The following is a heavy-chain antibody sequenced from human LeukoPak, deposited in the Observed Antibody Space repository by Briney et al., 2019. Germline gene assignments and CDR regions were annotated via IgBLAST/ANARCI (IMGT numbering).Heavy chain of an antibody. V-gene: IGHV1-69*13. CDR2: FIPIFGTA. Sequence: SVKVSCKASGGTFSSYAISWVRQAPGQGLEWWGGFIPIFGTADYAQNFQGRVTITADESTSTAYMELSSLRSEDTAVYYCARDRDDYVWGSYRYEFDYWGQGTLVTVSS. CDR1: GGTFSSYA. J-gene: IGHJ4*02. D-gene: IGHD3-16*02. CDR3: ARDRDDYVWGSYRYEFDY.